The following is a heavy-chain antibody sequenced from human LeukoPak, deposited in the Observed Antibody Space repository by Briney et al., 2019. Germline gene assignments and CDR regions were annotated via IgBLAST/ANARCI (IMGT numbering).Heavy chain of an antibody. D-gene: IGHD4-23*01. CDR2: ISSSSNNI. V-gene: IGHV3-21*01. CDR3: VYGGGYFQH. CDR1: GFTFSSYS. Sequence: PGGSLRLSCAASGFTFSSYSMDWVRQAPGKGLEWVSSISSSSNNIYYADSVKGRFTISRDNGKNSLHLLMNSLRAEDTAVYYCVYGGGYFQHWGQGTLVTVSS. J-gene: IGHJ1*01.